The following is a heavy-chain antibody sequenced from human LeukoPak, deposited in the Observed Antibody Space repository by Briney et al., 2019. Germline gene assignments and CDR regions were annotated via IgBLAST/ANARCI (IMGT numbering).Heavy chain of an antibody. CDR2: INPNSGGT. J-gene: IGHJ4*02. V-gene: IGHV1-2*02. Sequence: ASVKVSCKASGYTFTGYYIHWVRQAPGQGLEWMGWINPNSGGTNSAQKFQGRVTLTRDTSISTAYLELSSLRSDDTAVYYCARDLGSGWIIVDYLGQGTLVTVSS. D-gene: IGHD6-19*01. CDR1: GYTFTGYY. CDR3: ARDLGSGWIIVDY.